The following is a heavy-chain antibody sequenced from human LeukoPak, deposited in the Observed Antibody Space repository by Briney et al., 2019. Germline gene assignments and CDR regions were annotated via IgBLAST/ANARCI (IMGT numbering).Heavy chain of an antibody. CDR1: GFTFSSYN. Sequence: GGSLRLSCAASGFTFSSYNMNWVRQAPGKGLEWVSSIISSSSYIYYSDSVKGRFTISRDNAKQSLCLQMNSLRAEDTAVYYCARAPSYYDFWTGYYDHYYMDVWGKGTTVTVSS. J-gene: IGHJ6*03. CDR2: IISSSSYI. V-gene: IGHV3-21*01. D-gene: IGHD3-3*01. CDR3: ARAPSYYDFWTGYYDHYYMDV.